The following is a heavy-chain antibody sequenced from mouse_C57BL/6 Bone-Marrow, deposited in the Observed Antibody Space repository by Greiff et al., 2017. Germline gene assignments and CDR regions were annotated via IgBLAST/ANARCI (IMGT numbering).Heavy chain of an antibody. CDR3: ARDRDYYGSSYEDY. D-gene: IGHD1-1*01. V-gene: IGHV1-55*01. Sequence: QVQLQQSGAELVKPGASVKMSCKASGYTFTSYWITWVKQRPGQGLEWIGVINPGSGSTSYNEKFKSKATLTVDTSSSTAYMQLSSLTSEDSAVYYGARDRDYYGSSYEDYWGQGTTLTVSS. J-gene: IGHJ2*01. CDR2: INPGSGST. CDR1: GYTFTSYW.